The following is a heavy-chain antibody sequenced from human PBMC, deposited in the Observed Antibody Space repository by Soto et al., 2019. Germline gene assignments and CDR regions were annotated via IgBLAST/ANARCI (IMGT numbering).Heavy chain of an antibody. V-gene: IGHV4-4*02. CDR2: IYHNGRT. Sequence: QVQLQESGPGLLKPSGTLSLTCGVSGGSISSSSWWSRIRQPPGKGLEWIGEIYHNGRTNYNPSLKSQATISVDKSKNQFSLKLSSVTAADTAVYYCARVSGSYYYGMDVWGQGTTVTVSS. J-gene: IGHJ6*02. CDR1: GGSISSSSW. D-gene: IGHD1-26*01. CDR3: ARVSGSYYYGMDV.